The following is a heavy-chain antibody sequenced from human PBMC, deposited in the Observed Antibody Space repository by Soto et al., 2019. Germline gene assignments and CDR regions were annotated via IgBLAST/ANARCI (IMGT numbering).Heavy chain of an antibody. CDR3: AKAPPTYYYGSGRFHFDY. V-gene: IGHV3-23*01. CDR1: GFTFSSYS. CDR2: ISGSGGST. D-gene: IGHD3-10*01. Sequence: GGSLRLSCAASGFTFSSYSMNWVRQAPGKGLEWVSAISGSGGSTYYADSVKGRFTISRDNSKNTLYLQMNSLRAEDTAVYYCAKAPPTYYYGSGRFHFDYWGQGTLVTVSS. J-gene: IGHJ4*02.